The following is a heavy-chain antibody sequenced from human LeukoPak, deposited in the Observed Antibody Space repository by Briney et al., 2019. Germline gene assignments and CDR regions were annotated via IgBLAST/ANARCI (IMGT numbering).Heavy chain of an antibody. CDR3: ARDGSY. J-gene: IGHJ4*02. V-gene: IGHV3-7*01. Sequence: GGSLRLSCAASGFTFSNYWMSWVRQAPGKGPEWVANIKQDGTEKYYVDSVKGRFTISRDNAKNSLYLQMDSLRVEDTAVYYCARDGSYWSQGTLVTVS. CDR1: GFTFSNYW. CDR2: IKQDGTEK.